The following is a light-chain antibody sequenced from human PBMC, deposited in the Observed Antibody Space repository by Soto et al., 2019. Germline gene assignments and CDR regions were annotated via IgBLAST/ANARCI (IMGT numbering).Light chain of an antibody. CDR1: QSVSSSF. CDR3: QQRYNWPSIT. Sequence: EIVLTQSPGTLSLSPGDRATLSCRAIQSVSSSFLSWYQEKPGPAPRLLIHDASNRAAGVPARFSGSGSGTDFTLTISSLEPEDFAVYYCQQRYNWPSITFGQGTRLEIK. CDR2: DAS. J-gene: IGKJ5*01. V-gene: IGKV3D-20*02.